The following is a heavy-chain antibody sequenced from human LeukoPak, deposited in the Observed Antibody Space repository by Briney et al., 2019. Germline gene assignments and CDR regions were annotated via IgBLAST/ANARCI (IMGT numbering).Heavy chain of an antibody. Sequence: GGSLRLSCVASGFTFSNYAMNWVRQAPGKGLEWVSSISSSSSYIYYADSVKGRFTISRDNAKNSLYLQMNSLRVEDTAVYYCARGGTSFDYWGQGTLVTVSS. V-gene: IGHV3-21*01. J-gene: IGHJ4*02. CDR1: GFTFSNYA. D-gene: IGHD2-2*01. CDR2: ISSSSSYI. CDR3: ARGGTSFDY.